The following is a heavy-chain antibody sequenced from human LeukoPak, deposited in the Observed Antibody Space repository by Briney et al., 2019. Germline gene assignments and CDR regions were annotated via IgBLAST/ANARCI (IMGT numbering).Heavy chain of an antibody. CDR3: ARERDRRELKVTPGCFDP. CDR2: INWNGGNK. Sequence: GGSLRLPCAASGFTFDEYGMSWVRQVPGKGLEWVSGINWNGGNKVYADSVKGRFTISRDNGKNSLYLQMNSLRAEDTASYYCARERDRRELKVTPGCFDPWGQGTLVTVSS. CDR1: GFTFDEYG. D-gene: IGHD2-21*02. J-gene: IGHJ5*02. V-gene: IGHV3-20*04.